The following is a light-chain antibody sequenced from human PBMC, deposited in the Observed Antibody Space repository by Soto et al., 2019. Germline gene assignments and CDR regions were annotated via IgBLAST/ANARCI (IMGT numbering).Light chain of an antibody. J-gene: IGKJ5*01. CDR1: QSINNW. CDR3: QQYNSYLIT. Sequence: DIQMTQSPSTLSASVGDRVTITCRASQSINNWLAWYQQKPGKAPKLLIYKASSLESGVPSRFSGSGSGTEFTLTISCLQPDDFATYYCQQYNSYLITFGQGTRLETK. CDR2: KAS. V-gene: IGKV1-5*03.